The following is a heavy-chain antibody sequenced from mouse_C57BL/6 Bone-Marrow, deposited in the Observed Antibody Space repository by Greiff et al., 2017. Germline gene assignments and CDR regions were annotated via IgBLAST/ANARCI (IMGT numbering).Heavy chain of an antibody. Sequence: VQLQHSGAELVRPGASVKLSCTASGFNIKDDYMHWVKQRPEQGLEWIGWIDPENGDTEYASKFQGKATITAATSSNTAYLQLSSLTSEDTAVYYCTTCFITTVVAHFDYWGQGTTRTVSS. J-gene: IGHJ2*01. CDR3: TTCFITTVVAHFDY. D-gene: IGHD1-1*01. V-gene: IGHV14-4*01. CDR1: GFNIKDDY. CDR2: IDPENGDT.